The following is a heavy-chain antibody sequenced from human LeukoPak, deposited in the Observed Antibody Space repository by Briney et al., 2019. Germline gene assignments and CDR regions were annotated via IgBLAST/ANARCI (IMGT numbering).Heavy chain of an antibody. Sequence: SQTLSLTCTVSGGSISDAAYYWSWIRQHPGEGLEWIGYVFYSGSTSCNPSLKSRVTISVDTSKNQFSLKLSSVTAADTAVYYCARTRGYFDYWGQGTLVTVSS. CDR1: GGSISDAAYY. V-gene: IGHV4-31*03. J-gene: IGHJ4*02. CDR3: ARTRGYFDY. D-gene: IGHD3-10*01. CDR2: VFYSGST.